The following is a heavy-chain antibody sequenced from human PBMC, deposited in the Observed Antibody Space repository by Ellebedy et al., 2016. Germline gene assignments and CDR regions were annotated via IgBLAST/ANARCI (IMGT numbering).Heavy chain of an antibody. V-gene: IGHV1-2*02. CDR3: AKFARLDYYYYMDG. CDR2: INPNSGGT. D-gene: IGHD6-6*01. Sequence: ASVKVSXXASGYTFTGYYMHWVRQAPGQGLEWMGWINPNSGGTNYAQKFHGRVTMTRDTSISTAYMELSSLRSEDTAVYYCAKFARLDYYYYMDGWGKGTTVTVSS. CDR1: GYTFTGYY. J-gene: IGHJ6*03.